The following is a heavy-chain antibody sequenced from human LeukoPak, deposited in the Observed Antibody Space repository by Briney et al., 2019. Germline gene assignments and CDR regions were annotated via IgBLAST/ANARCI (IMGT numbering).Heavy chain of an antibody. Sequence: SETLSLTCAVSGYSISSGYYWGWLRQPPGKGLEWIGSIYHSGGTYYNPSLKSRVTISVDTSKNQFSLKLSSVTAADTAVYYCARHDIVVVPAATELDYWGQGTLVTVSS. J-gene: IGHJ4*02. D-gene: IGHD2-2*01. V-gene: IGHV4-38-2*01. CDR3: ARHDIVVVPAATELDY. CDR2: IYHSGGT. CDR1: GYSISSGYY.